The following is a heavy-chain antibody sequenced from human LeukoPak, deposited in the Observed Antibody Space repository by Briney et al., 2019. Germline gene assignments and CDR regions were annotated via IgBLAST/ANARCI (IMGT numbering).Heavy chain of an antibody. CDR3: ARGRFSGPDDY. CDR2: IYSGGAT. CDR1: EFSVSSNY. Sequence: GGSLRLSCAVSEFSVSSNYMNWVRQAPGKGLEWVSVIYSGGATYYADSVRGRFTISRDDSKNMVSLQMTSLGAEDTAVYYCARGRFSGPDDYWGQGTLVTVSS. V-gene: IGHV3-53*01. J-gene: IGHJ4*02. D-gene: IGHD6-19*01.